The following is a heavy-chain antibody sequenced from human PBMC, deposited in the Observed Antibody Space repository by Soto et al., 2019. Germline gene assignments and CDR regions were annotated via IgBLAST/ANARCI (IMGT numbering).Heavy chain of an antibody. J-gene: IGHJ5*02. CDR3: ARGRGEFDA. D-gene: IGHD2-21*01. CDR2: INHSGNT. Sequence: PSETLSLTCSVYGSSLRDNYCNWLRQPPGKGLEWIGEINHSGNTNYNPSLRSRVTISIDTSKNQLSLNLRSVSAADTAVYYCARGRGEFDAWRQGTPVTVSS. V-gene: IGHV4-34*01. CDR1: GSSLRDNY.